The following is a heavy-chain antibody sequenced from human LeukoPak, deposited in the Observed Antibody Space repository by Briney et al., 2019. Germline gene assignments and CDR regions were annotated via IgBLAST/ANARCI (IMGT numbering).Heavy chain of an antibody. V-gene: IGHV4-59*01. CDR1: GGSISGYY. D-gene: IGHD6-13*01. Sequence: SETLSLTCTVSGGSISGYYWSWLRQPPGKGLEWIGYIYYSGSTNYNPSLKSRVTISVDTSKNQFSLKLSSVTAADTAVYYCARAPAAGPRYYYGMDVWGKGTTVTVSS. CDR2: IYYSGST. J-gene: IGHJ6*04. CDR3: ARAPAAGPRYYYGMDV.